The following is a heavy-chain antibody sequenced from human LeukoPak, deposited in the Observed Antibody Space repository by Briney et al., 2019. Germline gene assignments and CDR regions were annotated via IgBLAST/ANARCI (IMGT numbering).Heavy chain of an antibody. J-gene: IGHJ4*02. V-gene: IGHV1-2*02. CDR2: IIPNSGGT. CDR1: GYTFTAYY. Sequence: ASVKVSCKASGYTFTAYYIHWVRQAPGQGLEWMGWIIPNSGGTSYAQKFQGRVTMTRDTSINTAYMELSSLRSDDTAIYSCASVSCAGTNCYHGGFDYWGQGTLVTVSS. CDR3: ASVSCAGTNCYHGGFDY. D-gene: IGHD2-2*01.